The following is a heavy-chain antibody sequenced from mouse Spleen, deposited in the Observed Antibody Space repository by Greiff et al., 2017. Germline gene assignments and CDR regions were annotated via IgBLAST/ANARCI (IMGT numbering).Heavy chain of an antibody. D-gene: IGHD2-14*01. CDR1: GYTFTDYV. J-gene: IGHJ2*01. Sequence: QVQLQQSGPELVKPGASVKMSCKASGYTFTDYVISWVKQRTGQGLEWIGEIYPGSGSTYYNEKFKGKATLTADKSSNTAYMQLSSLTSEDSAVYFCARRGVYYRYDDYFDYWGQGTTLTVSS. V-gene: IGHV1-81*01. CDR2: IYPGSGST. CDR3: ARRGVYYRYDDYFDY.